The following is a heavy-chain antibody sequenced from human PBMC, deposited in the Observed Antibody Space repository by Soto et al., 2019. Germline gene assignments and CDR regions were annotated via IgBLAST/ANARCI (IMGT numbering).Heavy chain of an antibody. V-gene: IGHV3-53*01. CDR1: GFIVSNTY. J-gene: IGHJ4*02. CDR3: ARGPHYSNLDY. D-gene: IGHD4-4*01. CDR2: TYSGGST. Sequence: EVQLVESGGGLIQPGGSLRLSFAASGFIVSNTYITWVRQAPGKGLEWVSVTYSGGSTYYADSVKGRFIISRDNSKNTLYLQMNSLRVEDTAVYYCARGPHYSNLDYWGQGTLVTVSS.